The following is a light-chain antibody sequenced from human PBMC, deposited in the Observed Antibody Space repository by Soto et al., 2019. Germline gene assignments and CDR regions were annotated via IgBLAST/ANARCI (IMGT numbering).Light chain of an antibody. Sequence: QSVLTQPGSVSGSPGQSITISCTGTSSDVGGYNYVSWYQQHPGKAPKLMIYDVSNRPSGVSNRFSGSKSGNTASLTISGLQAEDEGDYYCSSYTSSSTLVFGGGTKLTVL. J-gene: IGLJ3*02. CDR1: SSDVGGYNY. CDR3: SSYTSSSTLV. V-gene: IGLV2-14*01. CDR2: DVS.